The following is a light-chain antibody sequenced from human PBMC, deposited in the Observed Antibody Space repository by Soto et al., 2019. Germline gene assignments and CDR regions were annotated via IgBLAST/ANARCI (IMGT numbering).Light chain of an antibody. CDR1: QGINNY. J-gene: IGKJ2*01. CDR2: DAV. Sequence: DIQMTQSPSAMSASVGYRVIITCRASQGINNYLVWFQQKPGKVPKRLIYDAVSLQSGVPSRFSGSGSGTEFTLTINSLQPEDFATYFCLQHQSSPYTFGQGTKLEIK. CDR3: LQHQSSPYT. V-gene: IGKV1-17*03.